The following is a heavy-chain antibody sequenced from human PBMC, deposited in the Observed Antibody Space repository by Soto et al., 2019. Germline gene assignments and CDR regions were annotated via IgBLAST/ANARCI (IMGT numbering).Heavy chain of an antibody. D-gene: IGHD3-22*01. CDR3: SRDLGFYDSSCYFDY. CDR1: GFTFSDYY. CDR2: ISSSGSII. Sequence: PGGSLRLSCAASGFTFSDYYMSWIRQAPGKGLEWVSYISSSGSIIYYADSVKGRFTISRDNAKNSLYLQMNSLRAEDTAVYYCSRDLGFYDSSCYFDYLGQGTLVTVSS. V-gene: IGHV3-11*01. J-gene: IGHJ4*02.